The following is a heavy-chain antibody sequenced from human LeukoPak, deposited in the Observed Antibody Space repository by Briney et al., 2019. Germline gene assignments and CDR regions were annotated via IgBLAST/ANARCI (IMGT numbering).Heavy chain of an antibody. CDR3: AKYLFYDPSHETFQH. V-gene: IGHV3-23*01. J-gene: IGHJ1*01. D-gene: IGHD2/OR15-2a*01. Sequence: PGGSLRLSCAASGFTFCSYAMSWVRQAPGKGLEWVSAISGSGGSTNYAPSVKGRFTISRDNSKHTLYLQMNSLRAEDTAVYYCAKYLFYDPSHETFQHWGQGTLVTVSS. CDR2: ISGSGGST. CDR1: GFTFCSYA.